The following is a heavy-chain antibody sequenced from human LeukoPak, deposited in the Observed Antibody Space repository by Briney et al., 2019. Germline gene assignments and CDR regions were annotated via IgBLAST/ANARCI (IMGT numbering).Heavy chain of an antibody. CDR1: GYTFTGYY. J-gene: IGHJ4*02. D-gene: IGHD2-2*01. CDR2: INPNNGGT. Sequence: GASVKVSCKASGYTFTGYYMHWVRQAPGQGLELMGWINPNNGGTNYEQKFQGRVTMTRDTSISTAYMELSRLTSDDTAVYYCARGRGTTSSNFDYWGQGTLVTVSS. CDR3: ARGRGTTSSNFDY. V-gene: IGHV1-2*02.